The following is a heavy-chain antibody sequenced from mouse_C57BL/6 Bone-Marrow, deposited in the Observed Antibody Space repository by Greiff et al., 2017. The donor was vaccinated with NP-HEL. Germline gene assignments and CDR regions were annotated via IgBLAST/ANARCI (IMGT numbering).Heavy chain of an antibody. J-gene: IGHJ1*03. D-gene: IGHD1-1*01. V-gene: IGHV14-4*01. Sequence: EVKVEESGAELVRPGASVKLSCTASGFNIKDDYMHWVKQRPEQGLEWIGWIDPENGDTEYASKFQGKATITADTSSNTAYLQLSSLTSEDTAVYYCTSVTTVVVFYWYFDVWGTGTTVTVSA. CDR3: TSVTTVVVFYWYFDV. CDR1: GFNIKDDY. CDR2: IDPENGDT.